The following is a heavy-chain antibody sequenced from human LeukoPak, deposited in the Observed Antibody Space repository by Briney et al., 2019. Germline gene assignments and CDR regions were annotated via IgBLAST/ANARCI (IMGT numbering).Heavy chain of an antibody. CDR1: GYTFTSFG. CDR3: AREYYDYVWGSYPQRYFDY. J-gene: IGHJ4*02. D-gene: IGHD3-16*02. Sequence: ASVKVSCKASGYTFTSFGISWVRQAPGQGLEWMGWISAYNGNTNYAQKLQGRVTMTTDTSTSTAYMELRSLRSDDTAVYYCAREYYDYVWGSYPQRYFDYWGQGTLVTVSS. V-gene: IGHV1-18*01. CDR2: ISAYNGNT.